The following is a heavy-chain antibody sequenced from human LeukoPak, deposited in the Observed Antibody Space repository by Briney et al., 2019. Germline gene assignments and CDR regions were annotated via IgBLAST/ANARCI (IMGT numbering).Heavy chain of an antibody. D-gene: IGHD1-26*01. J-gene: IGHJ4*02. V-gene: IGHV3-33*01. CDR2: IWYDGSNK. CDR1: GFTFSSYG. Sequence: GGSLRLSCAASGFTFSSYGVHWVRQAPGKGLEWVAVIWYDGSNKYYADSVKGRFTISRDNSKNTLYLQMNSLRAEDTAVYYCARDRGSYSIDYWGQGTLVTVSS. CDR3: ARDRGSYSIDY.